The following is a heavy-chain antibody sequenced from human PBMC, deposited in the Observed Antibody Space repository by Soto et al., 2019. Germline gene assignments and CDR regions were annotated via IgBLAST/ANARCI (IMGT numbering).Heavy chain of an antibody. CDR1: GGSISSYY. CDR2: IYKSGST. CDR3: ARGPDYDYVWGSYRYMF. J-gene: IGHJ4*02. Sequence: SETLSLTXTVSGGSISSYYWSWIRQPPGKGLEWIGYIYKSGSTNYKSSLKSRVTISVDTSKNQFSLKLSSVTAADTAVYYCARGPDYDYVWGSYRYMFWGQGTLVTVSS. V-gene: IGHV4-59*01. D-gene: IGHD3-16*02.